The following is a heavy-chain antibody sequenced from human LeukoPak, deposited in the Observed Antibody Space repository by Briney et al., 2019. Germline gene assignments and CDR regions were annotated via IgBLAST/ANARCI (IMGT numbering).Heavy chain of an antibody. D-gene: IGHD6-13*01. CDR2: IYYSGGT. CDR3: ARPAADYYYGMDV. Sequence: PSETLSLTCTVSGGSISSYYWSWIRQPPGKGLDWIGYIYYSGGTNYNPSLKSRVTISVDTSRNQFSLMLSSVTAADTAVYYCARPAADYYYGMDVWGQGTTVTVSS. V-gene: IGHV4-59*08. CDR1: GGSISSYY. J-gene: IGHJ6*02.